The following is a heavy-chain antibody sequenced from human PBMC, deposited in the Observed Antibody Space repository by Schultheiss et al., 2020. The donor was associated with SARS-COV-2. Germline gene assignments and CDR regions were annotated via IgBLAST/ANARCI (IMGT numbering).Heavy chain of an antibody. CDR2: ISTTGGAT. D-gene: IGHD2-21*02. V-gene: IGHV3-23*01. CDR1: GFTFSAYA. CDR3: AKDLYWHIVVVTNMDV. J-gene: IGHJ6*02. Sequence: GGSLRLSCAASGFTFSAYAMHWVRQAPGKGLEWVSVISTTGGATYYADSVKGRFTISRDNSKNTLYLQMNSLRAEDTAVYYCAKDLYWHIVVVTNMDVWGQGTTVTVSS.